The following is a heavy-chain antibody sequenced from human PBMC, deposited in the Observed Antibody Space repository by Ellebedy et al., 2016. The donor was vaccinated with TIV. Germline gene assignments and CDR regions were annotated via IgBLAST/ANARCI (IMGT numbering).Heavy chain of an antibody. V-gene: IGHV3-7*01. CDR1: GFSFRSYW. CDR3: ATDGSYGDYLSPAHASVM. D-gene: IGHD4-17*01. CDR2: INQDATKT. J-gene: IGHJ3*02. Sequence: GGSLRLSCAASGFSFRSYWMTWVRQAPGKGLEWVANINQDATKTFYVDSVEGRFTISRDNDKNSLFLQMNSLRAEDTAVYYCATDGSYGDYLSPAHASVMWGQGTLVSVSS.